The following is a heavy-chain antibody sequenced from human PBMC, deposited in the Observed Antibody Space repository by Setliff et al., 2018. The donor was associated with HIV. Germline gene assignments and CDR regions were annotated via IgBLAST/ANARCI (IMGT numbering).Heavy chain of an antibody. CDR1: GGSISNYY. Sequence: SETLSLTCTVSGGSISNYYWSWIRQPPGKELEWIGYIYYSGSPNYNPSPKSRVTISVDTSKNQFSLSLSSVTAADTAVYYCARATTTPIAGMLAPPPDYWGQGTLVTVSS. CDR3: ARATTTPIAGMLAPPPDY. D-gene: IGHD6-13*01. V-gene: IGHV4-59*01. J-gene: IGHJ4*02. CDR2: IYYSGSP.